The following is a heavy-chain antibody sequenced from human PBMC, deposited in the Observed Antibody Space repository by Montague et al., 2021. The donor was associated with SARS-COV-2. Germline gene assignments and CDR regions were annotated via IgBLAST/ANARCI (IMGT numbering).Heavy chain of an antibody. CDR1: GGSLSGYY. J-gene: IGHJ6*02. CDR2: INRSANT. CDR3: ASGIYPSGSYYNRYYYGLNI. D-gene: IGHD3-10*01. V-gene: IGHV4-34*01. Sequence: SETLSLTCAVHGGSLSGYYWSWIRQPPEKGLEWIGEINRSANTKYNPSXXSPVTISIDTSKNQFSLKMTSVTAADTATYYCASGIYPSGSYYNRYYYGLNIWGPGITVIVSS.